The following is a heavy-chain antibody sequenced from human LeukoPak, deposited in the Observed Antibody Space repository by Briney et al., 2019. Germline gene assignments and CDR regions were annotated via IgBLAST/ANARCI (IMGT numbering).Heavy chain of an antibody. V-gene: IGHV5-51*01. CDR3: ARLPYSGSYLAPFDY. Sequence: PGESLKISCKGSGYSFTSYWIGWVRQMPGKGLEWMVIIHPDDSNSRYSPSFQGQVSFSADKSINTAYLQWSSLKASDTAMYYCARLPYSGSYLAPFDYWGQGTLVTVSS. J-gene: IGHJ4*02. D-gene: IGHD1-26*01. CDR2: IHPDDSNS. CDR1: GYSFTSYW.